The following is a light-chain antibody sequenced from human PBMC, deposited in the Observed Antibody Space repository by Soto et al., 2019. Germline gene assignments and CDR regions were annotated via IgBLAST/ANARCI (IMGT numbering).Light chain of an antibody. CDR3: QQYVHSPL. CDR2: ATS. Sequence: EIVLTQSPRTLSLSPGERATLSCRASQSVSSNYLTWYQQKPGQAPRLLIYATSSRATGIPDRFGGSGSGTDFTLTISRLEPEDSAVYYCQQYVHSPLFGPGTKVDIK. V-gene: IGKV3-20*01. CDR1: QSVSSNY. J-gene: IGKJ3*01.